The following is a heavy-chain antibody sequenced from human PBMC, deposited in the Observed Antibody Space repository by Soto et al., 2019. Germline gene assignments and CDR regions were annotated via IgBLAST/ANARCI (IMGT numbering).Heavy chain of an antibody. Sequence: ASVKVSCKASGYTFTSYAMHWVRQAPGQRLEWMGWINAGNGNTKYSQKFQGRVTITRDTSASTAYMELRSLRSEDTAVYYCASGTLTCSSTSCEAGDAFDIWGQGTMVTVSS. J-gene: IGHJ3*02. V-gene: IGHV1-3*01. CDR2: INAGNGNT. CDR3: ASGTLTCSSTSCEAGDAFDI. CDR1: GYTFTSYA. D-gene: IGHD2-2*01.